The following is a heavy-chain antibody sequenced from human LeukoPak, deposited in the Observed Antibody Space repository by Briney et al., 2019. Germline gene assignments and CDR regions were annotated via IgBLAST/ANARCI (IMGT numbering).Heavy chain of an antibody. D-gene: IGHD5-24*01. CDR3: ARVRDGYSLDAFDI. V-gene: IGHV1-2*02. J-gene: IGHJ3*02. Sequence: ASVKVSCKASGYTFTGYYMHWVRQAPGQGLEWMGWINPNSGGTNYAQKFQDRVTMTRDTSISTAYMELSRLRSDDTAVYYCARVRDGYSLDAFDIWGQGTMVTVSS. CDR2: INPNSGGT. CDR1: GYTFTGYY.